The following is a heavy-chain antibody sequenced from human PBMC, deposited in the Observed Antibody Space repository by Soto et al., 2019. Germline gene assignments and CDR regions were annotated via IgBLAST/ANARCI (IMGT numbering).Heavy chain of an antibody. V-gene: IGHV1-18*01. Sequence: ASVKVSCKASGYTFTSYGISWVRQAPGQGLEWMGWISAYNGNTNYAQKLQGRVTMTTDTSTSTAYMELRSLRSDDTALYYCAREEQLIDYYYGMDVWGQGTTVTVSS. J-gene: IGHJ6*02. D-gene: IGHD6-6*01. CDR2: ISAYNGNT. CDR1: GYTFTSYG. CDR3: AREEQLIDYYYGMDV.